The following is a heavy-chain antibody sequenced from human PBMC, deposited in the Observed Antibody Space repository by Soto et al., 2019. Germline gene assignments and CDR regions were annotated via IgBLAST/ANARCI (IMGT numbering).Heavy chain of an antibody. CDR3: ARDYDVSGYEMYFDL. CDR1: GFSFSDYY. Sequence: PGGSLRLSCAASGFSFSDYYMSWIRQAPGKGLEWVSYIGSGGSIIYYADSVKGRFTISRDNAKNSLYLEMHSLRAADTAVYYCARDYDVSGYEMYFDLWGRGTLVTVSS. V-gene: IGHV3-11*01. J-gene: IGHJ2*01. CDR2: IGSGGSII. D-gene: IGHD5-12*01.